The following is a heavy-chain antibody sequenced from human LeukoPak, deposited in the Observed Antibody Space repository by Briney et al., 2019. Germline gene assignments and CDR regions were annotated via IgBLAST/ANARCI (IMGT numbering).Heavy chain of an antibody. D-gene: IGHD3-22*01. Sequence: SETLSLTCTVSGGSISSHYWSWIRQPPGKGLEWIWDMYYSGSTKYNPSLKSRVTISVDTSKNQVSLKLSSVTAADTAVYYCAGTYDSNGYYPDGRFDYWGQGTLVTVSS. CDR2: MYYSGST. CDR1: GGSISSHY. V-gene: IGHV4-59*11. J-gene: IGHJ4*02. CDR3: AGTYDSNGYYPDGRFDY.